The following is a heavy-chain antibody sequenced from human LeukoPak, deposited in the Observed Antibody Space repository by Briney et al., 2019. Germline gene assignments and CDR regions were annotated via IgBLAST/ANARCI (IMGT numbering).Heavy chain of an antibody. V-gene: IGHV3-48*01. D-gene: IGHD4-17*01. CDR2: ISSSSSTI. J-gene: IGHJ6*03. CDR1: GFTFSSYS. CDR3: ARPARDGDYGVLDYMDV. Sequence: GGSLRLSCAASGFTFSSYSMNWVRQAPGKGLEWVSYISSSSSTIYYADSVKGRFTISRDNAKNSLYLQMNSLRAEDTAVYYCARPARDGDYGVLDYMDVWGKGTTVTVSS.